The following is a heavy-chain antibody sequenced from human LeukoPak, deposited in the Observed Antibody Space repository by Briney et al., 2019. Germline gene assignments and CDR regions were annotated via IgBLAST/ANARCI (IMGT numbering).Heavy chain of an antibody. D-gene: IGHD2-15*01. CDR1: GFTFSSYW. Sequence: PGGSLRLSCAASGFTFSSYWMSWVRQAPGKGLEWVANIKQDGSERYYVDSVKGRFTISRDNAKNSLYLQMNSLSAEDTYVYYCARGYCSGGHCYAFDYWGQGTLVTVSS. V-gene: IGHV3-7*01. J-gene: IGHJ4*02. CDR3: ARGYCSGGHCYAFDY. CDR2: IKQDGSER.